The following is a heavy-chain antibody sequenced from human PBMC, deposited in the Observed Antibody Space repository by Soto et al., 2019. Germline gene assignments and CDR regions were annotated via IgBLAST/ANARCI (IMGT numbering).Heavy chain of an antibody. V-gene: IGHV1-69*13. Sequence: GASVKVSCKASGGTFSSYAISWVRQAPGQGLEWMGGIIPIFGTANYAQKFQGGVTITADESTSTAYMELSSLRSEDTAVYYCARDRSAYYLTKLRPYGMDVWGQGTTVTVSS. J-gene: IGHJ6*02. CDR1: GGTFSSYA. CDR3: ARDRSAYYLTKLRPYGMDV. CDR2: IIPIFGTA. D-gene: IGHD1-26*01.